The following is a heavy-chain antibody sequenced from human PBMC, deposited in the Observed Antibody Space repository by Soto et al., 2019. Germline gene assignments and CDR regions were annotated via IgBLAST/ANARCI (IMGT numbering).Heavy chain of an antibody. J-gene: IGHJ4*02. CDR1: GFTFSSYW. Sequence: EVQLVESGGGLVQPGGSLRLSCAASGFTFSSYWMRWVRQAPGKGLVWVSRINSDGSSTSYADSVKGRFTFSRDNAKNTLYLQMNSLRAEDTAVYYCARDGYCSGGSCFSVGYWGQGTLVTVSS. V-gene: IGHV3-74*01. CDR2: INSDGSST. D-gene: IGHD2-15*01. CDR3: ARDGYCSGGSCFSVGY.